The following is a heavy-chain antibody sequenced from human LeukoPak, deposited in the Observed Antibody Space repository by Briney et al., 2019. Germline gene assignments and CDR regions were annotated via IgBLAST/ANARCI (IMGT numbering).Heavy chain of an antibody. CDR2: ISDSGGST. CDR3: SWEMDGSFGRRLEN. J-gene: IGHJ4*02. CDR1: GFTFSSYA. V-gene: IGHV3-23*01. Sequence: PGGSLRLSCAASGFTFSSYAMSWVRQAPGKGLEWVSAISDSGGSTYYADSVKGRFTIARDNSKNTLYLQMNSLRAEDTAVYFCSWEMDGSFGRRLENWGQGTLVTVAS. D-gene: IGHD3-10*01.